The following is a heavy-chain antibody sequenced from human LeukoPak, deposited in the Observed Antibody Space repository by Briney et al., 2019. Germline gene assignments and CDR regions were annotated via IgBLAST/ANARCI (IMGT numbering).Heavy chain of an antibody. CDR1: GYNFNTYW. CDR3: ASRPFETTVVPWDFY. CDR2: IRPMNSDM. V-gene: IGHV5-51*01. Sequence: GESLKISCKGSGYNFNTYWVAWVRQLPRKGLEWMGIIRPMNSDMRYSPSFQGQVTISADRSINTAYLQWSSLTASDTAMYYCASRPFETTVVPWDFYWGRGTQVTVSS. J-gene: IGHJ4*02. D-gene: IGHD4-23*01.